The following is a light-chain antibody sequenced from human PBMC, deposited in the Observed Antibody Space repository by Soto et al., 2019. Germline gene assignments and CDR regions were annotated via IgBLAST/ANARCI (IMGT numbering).Light chain of an antibody. CDR1: QSVSSSY. Sequence: EIVSTQSPCTLSLSPGERATLSCRASQSVSSSYLAWYQQKPGQAPRLLIYGASNRATGVPDRFSGSGSGTVFTLTISSLQSDDFAVYYCQQYLDWPRTFGQGTKVDIK. CDR3: QQYLDWPRT. CDR2: GAS. V-gene: IGKV3-15*01. J-gene: IGKJ1*01.